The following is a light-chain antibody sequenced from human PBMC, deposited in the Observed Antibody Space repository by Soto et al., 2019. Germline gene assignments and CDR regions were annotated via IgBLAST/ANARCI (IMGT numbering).Light chain of an antibody. CDR1: QSVSSH. V-gene: IGKV3-20*01. CDR3: QQYGSSLPIT. Sequence: EIVLTQSPATLSLSPGERVTLSCRASQSVSSHLAWYQQKPGQAPRLLIYDSSTRATGIPARFSGSESGTEFTLTISRLEPEDLAVYYCQQYGSSLPITFGQGTRLEIK. J-gene: IGKJ5*01. CDR2: DSS.